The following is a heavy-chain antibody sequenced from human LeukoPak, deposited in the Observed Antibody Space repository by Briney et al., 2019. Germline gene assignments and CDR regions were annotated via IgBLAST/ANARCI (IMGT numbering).Heavy chain of an antibody. CDR1: GFSFSSCA. J-gene: IGHJ4*02. CDR2: ITSSSRYI. CDR3: ARQTGATVGFDY. Sequence: GGSLRLSCAASGFSFSSCAMSWVRQAPGKGLEWVSSITSSSRYIYYADSVKGRFTISRDNAKNSLYLQMNSLRAEDTAVYYCARQTGATVGFDYWGQGTLVTVSS. D-gene: IGHD1/OR15-1a*01. V-gene: IGHV3-21*01.